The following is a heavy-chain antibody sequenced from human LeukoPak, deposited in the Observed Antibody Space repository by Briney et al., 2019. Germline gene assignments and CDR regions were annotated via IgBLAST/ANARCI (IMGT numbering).Heavy chain of an antibody. CDR1: GFPFINYG. J-gene: IGHJ4*02. D-gene: IGHD3-10*01. CDR2: ISGSGATT. V-gene: IGHV3-23*01. Sequence: GGSLRLSCAASGFPFINYGMTWVRQAPGKGLEWVSSISGSGATTNYADSVKGRFTISRDNSRDTLYLQMNSLRAEDTAIYYCAKFYYGSGSFISAPYFDYWGQGTLVTVSS. CDR3: AKFYYGSGSFISAPYFDY.